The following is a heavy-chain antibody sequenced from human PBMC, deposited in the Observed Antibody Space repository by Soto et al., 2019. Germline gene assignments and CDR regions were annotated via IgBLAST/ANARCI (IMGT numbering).Heavy chain of an antibody. CDR3: ARGSTTVVTPNWFDP. V-gene: IGHV4-4*02. D-gene: IGHD4-17*01. CDR2: IYHSGSA. CDR1: GGSITSNNL. J-gene: IGHJ5*02. Sequence: QVQLQESGPGLVKSSETLFLTCAVSGGSITSNNLWSWIRHPPGQGLEWIGEIYHSGSANYNPSLKSRIIMSVDKSKNKFSLKLNSVTAADTAVYYCARGSTTVVTPNWFDPWGQGTLVTVSS.